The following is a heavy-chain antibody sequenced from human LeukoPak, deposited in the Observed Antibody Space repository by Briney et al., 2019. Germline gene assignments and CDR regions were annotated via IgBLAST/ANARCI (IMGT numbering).Heavy chain of an antibody. D-gene: IGHD5-18*01. CDR2: ISGSGGST. CDR3: AKGAYVDTAMADY. CDR1: EFSVGSNY. V-gene: IGHV3-23*01. J-gene: IGHJ4*02. Sequence: GGSLRLSCAASEFSVGSNYMTWVRQAPGKGLEWVSAISGSGGSTYYADSVKGRFTISRDNSKNTLYLQMNSLRAEDTAVYYCAKGAYVDTAMADYWGQGTLVTVSS.